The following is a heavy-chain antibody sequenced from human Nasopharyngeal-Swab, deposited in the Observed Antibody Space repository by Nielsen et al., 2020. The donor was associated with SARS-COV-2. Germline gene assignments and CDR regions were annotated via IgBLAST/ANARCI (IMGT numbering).Heavy chain of an antibody. Sequence: WIRQPPGKGLEWVSAISGSGGSTYYADSVKGRFTISRDNSKNTLYLQMNSLRAEDTAVYYCAKEDGIVGATRDFGAYWGQGTLVTVPS. CDR2: ISGSGGST. J-gene: IGHJ4*02. V-gene: IGHV3-23*01. CDR3: AKEDGIVGATRDFGAY. D-gene: IGHD1-26*01.